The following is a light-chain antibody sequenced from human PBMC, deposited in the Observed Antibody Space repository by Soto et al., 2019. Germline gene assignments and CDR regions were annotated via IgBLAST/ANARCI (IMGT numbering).Light chain of an antibody. V-gene: IGKV1-5*01. CDR1: QSISSR. CDR2: DAS. J-gene: IGKJ4*01. CDR3: QQFNSYPLT. Sequence: DIHMTQSPSTLSAFLGDRVTITFRASQSISSRLAWYQQKPGKAPKFLIYDASSLESGVPSRFSGSGSGTQFTLTISSLQPDDSATYYCQQFNSYPLTFGGGTKVDI.